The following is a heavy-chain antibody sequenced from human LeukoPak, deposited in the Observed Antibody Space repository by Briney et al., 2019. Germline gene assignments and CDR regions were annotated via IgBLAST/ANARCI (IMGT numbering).Heavy chain of an antibody. Sequence: GGSLRHSCAASGFTVSSNYMSWVRQAPGHGLVWVSVIYSGGSTYYADSVEVRFTISRDNSKNTLYLQMNSLRAEDTAVYYCASERSWGQGTLVTVSA. CDR2: IYSGGST. CDR3: ASERS. V-gene: IGHV3-66*02. J-gene: IGHJ5*02. CDR1: GFTVSSNY.